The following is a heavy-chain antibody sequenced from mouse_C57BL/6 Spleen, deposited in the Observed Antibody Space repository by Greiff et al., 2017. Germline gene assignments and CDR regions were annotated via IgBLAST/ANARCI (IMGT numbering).Heavy chain of an antibody. D-gene: IGHD1-1*01. J-gene: IGHJ3*01. CDR2: IFPGSGGT. Sequence: QVQLKQSGPELVKPGASVKISCKASGYTFTDYYIHWVKQRPGQGLEWIGWIFPGSGGTYYNEKFKGKATLTVDKSSSTAYMLLSSLTSEDSAVYFCARGGKNGPWFAYWGQGTLVTVSA. CDR1: GYTFTDYY. CDR3: ARGGKNGPWFAY. V-gene: IGHV1-75*01.